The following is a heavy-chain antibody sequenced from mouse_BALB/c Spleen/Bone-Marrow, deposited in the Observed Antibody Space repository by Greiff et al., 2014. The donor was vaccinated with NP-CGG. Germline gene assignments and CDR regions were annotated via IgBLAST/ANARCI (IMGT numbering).Heavy chain of an antibody. CDR2: ISNGGGST. CDR1: GFTFSDYY. J-gene: IGHJ3*01. Sequence: EVKVEESGGGLVQPGGSLKLSCATSGFTFSDYYMYWVRQTPEKRLEWVAYISNGGGSTYYPDTVKGRFTISRDNAKSTLYLQMSRLKSEDTAMYYCARPVHYYDYGAYWGRGTLVTVSA. D-gene: IGHD1-2*01. CDR3: ARPVHYYDYGAY. V-gene: IGHV5-12*02.